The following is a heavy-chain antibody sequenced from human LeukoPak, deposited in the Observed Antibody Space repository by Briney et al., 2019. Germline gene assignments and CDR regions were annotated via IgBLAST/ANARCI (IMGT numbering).Heavy chain of an antibody. CDR2: INHSGST. V-gene: IGHV4-34*01. Sequence: SETLSLTCAVYGGSFSGYYWSWIRQPPGKGLEWIGEINHSGSTNYNPSLKSRVTISVGTSKNQFSLKLSSVTAADTAVYYCARGLGDTAMATPAFDIWGQGTMVTVSS. CDR3: ARGLGDTAMATPAFDI. J-gene: IGHJ3*02. D-gene: IGHD5-18*01. CDR1: GGSFSGYY.